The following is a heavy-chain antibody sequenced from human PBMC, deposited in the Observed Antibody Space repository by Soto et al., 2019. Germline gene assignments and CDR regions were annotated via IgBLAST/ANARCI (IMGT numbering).Heavy chain of an antibody. D-gene: IGHD3-22*01. J-gene: IGHJ3*01. CDR1: GASLSSGGYY. CDR3: ARGLGYDSNGRFLVAFDV. V-gene: IGHV4-31*03. CDR2: IFHTGTT. Sequence: QVQLQESGPGLAKPSQTLSLTCTVSGASLSSGGYYWTWIRQVPGKALEWIGYIFHTGTTFYNPFLKSRVVMSIEKSDNQFSLNLRSVTAADTAVYYCARGLGYDSNGRFLVAFDVWGQGTMVTVSS.